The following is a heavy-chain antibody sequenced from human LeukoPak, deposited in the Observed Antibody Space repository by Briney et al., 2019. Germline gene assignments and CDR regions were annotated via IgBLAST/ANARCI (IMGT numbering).Heavy chain of an antibody. CDR2: ISYDGSNK. V-gene: IGHV3-30*18. J-gene: IGHJ4*02. CDR3: AKELLLRYSGSQNDY. D-gene: IGHD1-26*01. CDR1: GFTFSSYG. Sequence: GGSLRLSCAASGFTFSSYGMHWVRQAPGKGLEWVAVISYDGSNKYYADSVKGRFTISRDNSKNTLYLQMNSLRAEDTAVYYCAKELLLRYSGSQNDYWGQGTLVTVSS.